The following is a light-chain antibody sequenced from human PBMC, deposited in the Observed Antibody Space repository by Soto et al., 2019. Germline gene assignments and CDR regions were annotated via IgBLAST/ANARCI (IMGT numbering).Light chain of an antibody. Sequence: DIQMTQSPSSLSASVGDRVTITCRASQSISSYLNWYQQKPGKVPKLLIYAASSLQSGVPSRFSGSGSGTDFTLTISSLQPEDFATYYCQQGYSTPTFGQGTKVEIK. CDR1: QSISSY. V-gene: IGKV1-39*01. J-gene: IGKJ1*01. CDR3: QQGYSTPT. CDR2: AAS.